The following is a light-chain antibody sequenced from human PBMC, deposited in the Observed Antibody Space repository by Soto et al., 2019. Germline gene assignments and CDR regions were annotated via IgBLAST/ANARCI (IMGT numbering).Light chain of an antibody. Sequence: QSALNQPASVSGSPGQSVTISCAGTSGDVGGYNYVSWYQQHPGKATKLMIHAVTNRPSGVSNRFSGSKSGNTASLTISSLQAEDEADYYCCSYTVASTYVFGTGTKVTGL. CDR2: AVT. J-gene: IGLJ1*01. V-gene: IGLV2-14*01. CDR3: CSYTVASTYV. CDR1: SGDVGGYNY.